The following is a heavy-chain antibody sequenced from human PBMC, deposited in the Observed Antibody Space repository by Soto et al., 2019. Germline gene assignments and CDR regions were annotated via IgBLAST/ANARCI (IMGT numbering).Heavy chain of an antibody. Sequence: QLQLQESGSGLVKPSQTLSLTCAVSGGSISSGGYSWSWIRQPPGKGLEWIGYIYHSGSTYYNPYLQTRVTTSVDRSKNQFSLKLSTVTAADTAVYYCAAGGGLPRYYWGQGTLVTVSS. CDR2: IYHSGST. D-gene: IGHD5-12*01. V-gene: IGHV4-30-2*01. CDR3: AAGGGLPRYY. CDR1: GGSISSGGYS. J-gene: IGHJ4*02.